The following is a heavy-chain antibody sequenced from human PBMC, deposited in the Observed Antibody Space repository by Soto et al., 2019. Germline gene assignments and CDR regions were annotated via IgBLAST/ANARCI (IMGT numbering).Heavy chain of an antibody. Sequence: EVQLVESGGGLGKPGGSLRLSCEASGLTFTNAWMTWVRQAPGKGLEWVGRIKSKTDGGTIDYVAPVKGRFSISRDDSKNTLYLQMNSLKTEDTAVYYCVNSGYYHGVDVWGQGTTVIVSS. J-gene: IGHJ6*02. CDR2: IKSKTDGGTI. V-gene: IGHV3-15*07. CDR3: VNSGYYHGVDV. D-gene: IGHD1-20*01. CDR1: GLTFTNAW.